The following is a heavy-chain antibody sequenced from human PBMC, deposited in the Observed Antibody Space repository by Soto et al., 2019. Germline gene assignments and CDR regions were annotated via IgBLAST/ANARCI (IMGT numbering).Heavy chain of an antibody. V-gene: IGHV3-33*01. Sequence: QVQLVESGGGVVQPGRSLRLSCAASGFTFSSYGMHWVRQAPGKGLEWVAVIWYDGSNKYYADSVKGRFTISRDNSKNTLYLQMNSLRAEDTAVYYCATFMIGGDAFDIWGQGTMVTVSS. CDR3: ATFMIGGDAFDI. D-gene: IGHD3-16*01. J-gene: IGHJ3*02. CDR1: GFTFSSYG. CDR2: IWYDGSNK.